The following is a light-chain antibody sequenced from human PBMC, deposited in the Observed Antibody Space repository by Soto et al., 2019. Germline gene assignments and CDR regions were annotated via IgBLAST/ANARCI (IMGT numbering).Light chain of an antibody. V-gene: IGKV1-27*01. J-gene: IGKJ5*01. Sequence: DIPMTQSPSSLSASVGDRVTITCRASQGISSFVAWYQQKPGKVPRLLISGASTLQSGVPSRFSGSGSGTDFTLTITSLQPEDVATYYCQKYSSVITFGQGTR. CDR3: QKYSSVIT. CDR1: QGISSF. CDR2: GAS.